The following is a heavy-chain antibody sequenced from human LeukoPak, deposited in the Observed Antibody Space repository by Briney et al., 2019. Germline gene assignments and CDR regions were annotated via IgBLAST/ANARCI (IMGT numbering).Heavy chain of an antibody. CDR1: GYTFTCYY. D-gene: IGHD5-18*01. CDR2: INPNSGGT. CDR3: ASPPSSYGFAALDM. J-gene: IGHJ3*02. Sequence: ASVKVSCKASGYTFTCYYMHWVRQAPGQGLEWMGWINPNSGGTNYAQKFQGRVTMTRDTSISTAYMELSRLRSDDTAVYYCASPPSSYGFAALDMWGQGTMVTVSS. V-gene: IGHV1-2*02.